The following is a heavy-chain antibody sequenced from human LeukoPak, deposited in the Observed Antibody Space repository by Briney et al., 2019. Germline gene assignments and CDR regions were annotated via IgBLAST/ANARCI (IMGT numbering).Heavy chain of an antibody. Sequence: GGSLRLSCAASGFTFSSYWMSWVRQAPGKGLEWVANIKQDGSEKYYVDSVKGRFTISRDNAKNSLYLQMNSLRAEDTAVYYCARDISVLDSYGFFYFDSWGQGTLVTVSS. D-gene: IGHD5-18*01. CDR1: GFTFSSYW. CDR2: IKQDGSEK. J-gene: IGHJ4*02. V-gene: IGHV3-7*01. CDR3: ARDISVLDSYGFFYFDS.